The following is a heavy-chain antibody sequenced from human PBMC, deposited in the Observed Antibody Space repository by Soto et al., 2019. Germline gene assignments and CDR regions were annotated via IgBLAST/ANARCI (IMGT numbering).Heavy chain of an antibody. CDR2: IYHSGST. CDR3: AITSVFGRDYYYYMDV. Sequence: PSETLSLTCAVSGGSISSGGYSWSWIRQPPGKGLEWIGYIYHSGSTYYNPSLKSRVTISVDTSKNQFSLKLSSVTAADTAVYYCAITSVFGRDYYYYMDVWGKGTTVTVSS. J-gene: IGHJ6*03. V-gene: IGHV4-30-2*01. CDR1: GGSISSGGYS. D-gene: IGHD3-10*02.